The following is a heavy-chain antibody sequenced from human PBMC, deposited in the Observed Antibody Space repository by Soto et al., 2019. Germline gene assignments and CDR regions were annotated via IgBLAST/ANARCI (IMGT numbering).Heavy chain of an antibody. J-gene: IGHJ5*02. CDR2: IGGTDGTT. CDR1: GFTLSSSA. CDR3: VKYKQGSDWFDP. D-gene: IGHD1-20*01. Sequence: EVQLLESGGGVEQPGGSLRLSCTTSGFTLSSSAMSWARQAPGRGLEWVSVIGGTDGTTYYADSVRGRFTISRDNSQNTLYLQMNSLRAEDTAVYYCVKYKQGSDWFDPWGQGTLVTVSS. V-gene: IGHV3-23*01.